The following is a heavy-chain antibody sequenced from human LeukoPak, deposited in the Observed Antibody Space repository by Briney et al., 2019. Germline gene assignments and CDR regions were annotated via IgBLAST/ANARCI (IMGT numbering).Heavy chain of an antibody. CDR3: AKGSFHLGYCGSHSGYRYHMDV. D-gene: IGHD2-15*01. Sequence: SQTLSLTCTVSGGSISSGSYYWSWIPQPAGEGLEWIGRIYTSGCTHYNPSLKSRVTISVDTSKNQFSLKLSSVTAADTAVYYCAKGSFHLGYCGSHSGYRYHMDVWGKGTTVT. CDR2: IYTSGCT. V-gene: IGHV4-61*02. CDR1: GGSISSGSYY. J-gene: IGHJ6*03.